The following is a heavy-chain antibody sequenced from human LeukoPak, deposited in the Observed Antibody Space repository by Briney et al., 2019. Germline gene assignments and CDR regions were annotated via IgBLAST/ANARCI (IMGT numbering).Heavy chain of an antibody. Sequence: GGSLRLSCAASGFTFSSYAMSWVRQAPGKGLEWVSAISGSGGSTYYADSVKGRFTISRDNSKNTLYLQMSSLRAEDTAVYYCAKSTKYYYDSSLDYWGQGTLVTVSS. V-gene: IGHV3-23*01. CDR1: GFTFSSYA. CDR2: ISGSGGST. D-gene: IGHD3-22*01. CDR3: AKSTKYYYDSSLDY. J-gene: IGHJ4*02.